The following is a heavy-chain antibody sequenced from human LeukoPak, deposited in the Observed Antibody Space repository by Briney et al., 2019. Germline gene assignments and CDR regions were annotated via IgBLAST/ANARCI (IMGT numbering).Heavy chain of an antibody. CDR3: ARRRAVAGYYYFDY. J-gene: IGHJ4*02. CDR2: IYPGDSDT. D-gene: IGHD6-19*01. V-gene: IGHV5-51*01. CDR1: GYTYTSYW. Sequence: GESLQISCQGSGYTYTSYWIGWVRQMPGKGLEWMGIIYPGDSDTRYSPSFQGQVTISADKSISTAYLQWSSLKASDTAMYYCARRRAVAGYYYFDYWGQGTLVTVSS.